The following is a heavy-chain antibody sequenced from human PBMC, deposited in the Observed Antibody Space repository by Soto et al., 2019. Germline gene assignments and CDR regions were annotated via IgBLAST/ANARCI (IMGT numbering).Heavy chain of an antibody. D-gene: IGHD7-27*01. CDR2: ISFYNGKT. J-gene: IGHJ6*02. Sequence: QVQLVQSGAEVKKPGASVKVSCKASGYTFNNYGITWVRQAPGQGLEWMGWISFYNGKTNYAQQFQGRVTMTTDTYTSTAYMELRSLTSDDTAVYYCARANGDYYYYYGMDVWGQGTTVTVSS. CDR3: ARANGDYYYYYGMDV. V-gene: IGHV1-18*01. CDR1: GYTFNNYG.